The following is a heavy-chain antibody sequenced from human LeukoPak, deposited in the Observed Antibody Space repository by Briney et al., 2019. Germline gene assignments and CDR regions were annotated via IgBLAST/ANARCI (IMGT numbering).Heavy chain of an antibody. Sequence: GGSLRLSCAASGFTFSSYGMHWVRQAPGKGLEWVAVISYDGSNKYYADSVKGRFTISRDNSKNTLYLQMSSLRAEDTAVYYCAKDVDAAAGTEPYFQHWGQGTLVTVSS. CDR1: GFTFSSYG. J-gene: IGHJ1*01. CDR3: AKDVDAAAGTEPYFQH. CDR2: ISYDGSNK. D-gene: IGHD6-13*01. V-gene: IGHV3-30*18.